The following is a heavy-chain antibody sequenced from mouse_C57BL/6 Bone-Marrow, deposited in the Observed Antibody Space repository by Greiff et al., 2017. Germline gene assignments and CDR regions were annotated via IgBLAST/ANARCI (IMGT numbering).Heavy chain of an antibody. J-gene: IGHJ1*03. CDR2: IDPNSGGT. D-gene: IGHD4-1*02. CDR3: AQLGFDWYFDV. V-gene: IGHV1-72*01. CDR1: GYTFTSYW. Sequence: QVQLKQPGAELVKPGASVKLSCKASGYTFTSYWMHWVKQRPGRGLEWIGRIDPNSGGTKYNEKFKSKATLTVDKPSSTAYMQLSSLTSEDSAVYYCAQLGFDWYFDVWGTGTTVTVSS.